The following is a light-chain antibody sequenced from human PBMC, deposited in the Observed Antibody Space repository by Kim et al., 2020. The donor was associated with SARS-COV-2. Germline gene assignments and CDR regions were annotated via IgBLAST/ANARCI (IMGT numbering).Light chain of an antibody. CDR1: QSVSSSY. J-gene: IGKJ1*01. V-gene: IGKV3-20*01. Sequence: EIVLTQSPGTLSLSPGERATLSFRASQSVSSSYLAWYQQKPGQAPRLLSYGASSRATGIPDRFSGSGSGTDFTLTISRLEPEDFAVYYCQQYGSSPWTFGQGTKVDIK. CDR2: GAS. CDR3: QQYGSSPWT.